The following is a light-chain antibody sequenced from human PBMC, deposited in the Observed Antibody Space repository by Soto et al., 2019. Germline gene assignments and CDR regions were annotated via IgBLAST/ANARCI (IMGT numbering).Light chain of an antibody. CDR1: RSVTTF. J-gene: IGKJ4*01. V-gene: IGKV3-11*01. Sequence: EIVLTQSPATLSLSPGERATLSCRASRSVTTFLAWYQQKPGQAPRLLIYDASKRATGVPTRFSGGGSGTDFTLTISSLEPEEFAVYHCQQRTNWPLTFGGGTKVERK. CDR3: QQRTNWPLT. CDR2: DAS.